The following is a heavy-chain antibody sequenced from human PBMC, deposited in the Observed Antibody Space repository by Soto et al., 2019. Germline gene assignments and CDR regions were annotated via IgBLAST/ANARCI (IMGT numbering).Heavy chain of an antibody. J-gene: IGHJ3*02. V-gene: IGHV4-59*01. CDR3: ARDDYDYGDYAGAFDI. Sequence: SETLSLTCTVSDGSISSYYWSWIRQPPGKGLEWIGYIYYSGSTNYNPSLKSRVSISVDTSKNQFSLKLSSVTAADTAVYYCARDDYDYGDYAGAFDIWGQGTMVTVSS. CDR2: IYYSGST. CDR1: DGSISSYY. D-gene: IGHD4-17*01.